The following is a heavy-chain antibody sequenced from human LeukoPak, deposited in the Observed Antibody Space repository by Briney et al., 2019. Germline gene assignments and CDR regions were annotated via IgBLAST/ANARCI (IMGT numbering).Heavy chain of an antibody. CDR2: ISYDGTNK. V-gene: IGHV3-30*01. CDR3: ARDLTGWGESSGYSDY. CDR1: GFTYSSYA. J-gene: IGHJ4*02. Sequence: GGSLRLSCAASGFTYSSYAMHWVRQAPGKGLEWVALISYDGTNKFYEDSVKGRFTISRDNSKNTLFLQVNSLRAEDTAVYYCARDLTGWGESSGYSDYWGQGTLVTVSS. D-gene: IGHD3-22*01.